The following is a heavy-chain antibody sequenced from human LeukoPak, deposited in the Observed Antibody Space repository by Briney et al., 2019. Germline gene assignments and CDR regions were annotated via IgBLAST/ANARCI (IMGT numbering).Heavy chain of an antibody. CDR3: AREALYYDFWSGYYGGDYWFDP. Sequence: ASVKVSCKAFGYTFTDYYMHWVRQAPGQGLEWMGIINPSGGSTSYAQKFQGRVTITRDTSTSTVYMELSSLRSEDTAVYYCAREALYYDFWSGYYGGDYWFDPWGQGTLVTVSS. CDR1: GYTFTDYY. V-gene: IGHV1-46*01. D-gene: IGHD3-3*01. J-gene: IGHJ5*02. CDR2: INPSGGST.